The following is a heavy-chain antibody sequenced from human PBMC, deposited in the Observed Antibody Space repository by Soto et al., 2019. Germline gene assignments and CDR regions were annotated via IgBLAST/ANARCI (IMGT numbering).Heavy chain of an antibody. CDR2: ISWNSGSI. D-gene: IGHD4-17*01. V-gene: IGHV3-9*01. J-gene: IGHJ1*01. Sequence: PGGSLRLSCAASGFTFDDYAMHWVRQAPGKGLEWVSGISWNSGSIGYADSVKGRFTISRDNAKNSLYLQMNSLRAEDTALYYCAKDINFDYGDQRGYFQHWGQGTLVTVSS. CDR1: GFTFDDYA. CDR3: AKDINFDYGDQRGYFQH.